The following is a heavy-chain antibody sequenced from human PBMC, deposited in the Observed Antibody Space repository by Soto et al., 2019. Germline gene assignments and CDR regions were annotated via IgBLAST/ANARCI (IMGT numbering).Heavy chain of an antibody. Sequence: QVQLVQSVAEVKKPGSSVKVSCKASGDSFSSYAISWVRQAPGHGLEWMGRIIPIFGTPNYAQRVEGRVTITADESTSTANMELSSLRSDDTADYYCATGSNYYETSALAYWGQGTLVTVSS. CDR1: GDSFSSYA. CDR2: IIPIFGTP. V-gene: IGHV1-69*01. D-gene: IGHD3-22*01. CDR3: ATGSNYYETSALAY. J-gene: IGHJ4*02.